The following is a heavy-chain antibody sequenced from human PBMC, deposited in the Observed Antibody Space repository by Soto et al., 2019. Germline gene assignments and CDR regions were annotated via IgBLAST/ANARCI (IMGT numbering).Heavy chain of an antibody. Sequence: GGSLRLSCAASGFTFSSYGMHWVRQAPGKGLEWVAVIWYDGSNKYYADSVKGRFTISRDNSKNTLYLQMNSLRAEDTAVYYCARDGGDPSTYYGMDVWGQGTTVTVSS. V-gene: IGHV3-33*01. D-gene: IGHD3-16*01. J-gene: IGHJ6*02. CDR2: IWYDGSNK. CDR1: GFTFSSYG. CDR3: ARDGGDPSTYYGMDV.